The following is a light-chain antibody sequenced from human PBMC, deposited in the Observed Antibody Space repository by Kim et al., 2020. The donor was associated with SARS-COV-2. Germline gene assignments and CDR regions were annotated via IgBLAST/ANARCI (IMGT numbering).Light chain of an antibody. J-gene: IGKJ4*01. CDR2: KAS. Sequence: DVQMTQSPSTLSASVGGRVTITCRASQSISSYLAWYQQKPGKAPKLLIYKASSLQSGVPSRFSGSGSGTEFTLTISSLQPDDLATYYCQQYNSNPLTFGGGTKVDIK. CDR3: QQYNSNPLT. CDR1: QSISSY. V-gene: IGKV1-5*03.